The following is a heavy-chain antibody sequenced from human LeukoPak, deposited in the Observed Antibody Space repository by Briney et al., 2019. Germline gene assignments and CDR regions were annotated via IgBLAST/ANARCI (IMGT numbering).Heavy chain of an antibody. J-gene: IGHJ4*02. V-gene: IGHV4-30-4*01. CDR3: ASLYGSGVNYFHY. D-gene: IGHD3-10*01. CDR1: GGSITSDNYY. Sequence: SQTLSLTCTVSGGSITSDNYYWSWVRQPPGKGLEWIAYIYYSGSTYYNPSLKSRVTMSLDTSKNQFSLNLNSVTAADTAVYYCASLYGSGVNYFHYWGQGTLVTVSS. CDR2: IYYSGST.